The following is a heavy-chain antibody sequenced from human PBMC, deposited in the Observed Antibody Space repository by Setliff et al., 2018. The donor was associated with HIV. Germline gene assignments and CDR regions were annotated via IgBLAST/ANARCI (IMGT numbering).Heavy chain of an antibody. D-gene: IGHD4-17*01. CDR3: ARGLYYGDYGY. J-gene: IGHJ4*02. Sequence: PSETLSLTCTVSGGSTSGYHWNWLRQTPGKGLEWIGYIFYSGSTNCDPSLKSRVTISVDTSKNQFSLNLSSVTAADTAVYYCARGLYYGDYGYWGQGTLVTVSS. CDR2: IFYSGST. V-gene: IGHV4-59*12. CDR1: GGSTSGYH.